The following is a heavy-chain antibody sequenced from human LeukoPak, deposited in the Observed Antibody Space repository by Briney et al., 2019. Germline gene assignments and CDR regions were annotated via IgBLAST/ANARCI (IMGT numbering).Heavy chain of an antibody. Sequence: PGGSLRLSCVGSGFTFSSYAMSRVRQAPGKGLEWVSAISGSGGSTYYADSVKGRIIISRDNSKNKLYLQMNSLRAEDTAVYYCAKVSSSWYGDAFDIWGQGTRVPVSS. CDR1: GFTFSSYA. D-gene: IGHD6-13*01. CDR3: AKVSSSWYGDAFDI. J-gene: IGHJ3*02. CDR2: ISGSGGST. V-gene: IGHV3-23*01.